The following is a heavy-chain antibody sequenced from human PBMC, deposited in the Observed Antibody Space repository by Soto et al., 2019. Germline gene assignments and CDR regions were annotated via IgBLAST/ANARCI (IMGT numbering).Heavy chain of an antibody. CDR1: GFNFSSYS. V-gene: IGHV3-21*01. CDR2: ISSSSSYI. CDR3: ARDHVVVPAVFDY. Sequence: GGSLRLSSTASGFNFSSYSMNWVRQAPGKGLEWVSSISSSSSYIYYADSVKGRFTISRDNAKSSLYLQMNSLRAEDTAVYYCARDHVVVPAVFDYWGQGTLVTVSS. D-gene: IGHD2-2*01. J-gene: IGHJ4*02.